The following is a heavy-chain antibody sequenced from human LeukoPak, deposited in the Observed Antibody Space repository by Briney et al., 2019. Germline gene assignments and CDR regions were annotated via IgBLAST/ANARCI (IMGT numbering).Heavy chain of an antibody. CDR3: ARGLRHYFDY. Sequence: PGGSLRLSCAASGFTFSSYEMNWVRQAPGKGLEWVSYISSSGSTIYYADSVKGRFTISRDNAKNSLYLHMNSLRAEDTAVYYCARGLRHYFDYWGQGTLVTVSS. D-gene: IGHD6-25*01. V-gene: IGHV3-48*03. J-gene: IGHJ4*02. CDR2: ISSSGSTI. CDR1: GFTFSSYE.